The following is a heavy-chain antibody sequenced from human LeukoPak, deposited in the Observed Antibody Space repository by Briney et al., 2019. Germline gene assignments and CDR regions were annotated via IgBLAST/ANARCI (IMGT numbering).Heavy chain of an antibody. CDR1: GFTFSSYS. Sequence: GGSLRLSCAASGFTFSSYSMNWVRQAPGKGLEWVSSISSSSSYIYYTDSVKGRFTISRDNAKNSLYLQMNSLRAEDTAVYYCARDRSAAALDYWGQRTLVTVSS. D-gene: IGHD6-13*01. CDR2: ISSSSSYI. CDR3: ARDRSAAALDY. J-gene: IGHJ4*02. V-gene: IGHV3-21*01.